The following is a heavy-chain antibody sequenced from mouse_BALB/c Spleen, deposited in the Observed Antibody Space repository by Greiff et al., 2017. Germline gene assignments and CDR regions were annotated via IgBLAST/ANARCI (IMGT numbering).Heavy chain of an antibody. CDR3: ARSDYRYLYAMDY. D-gene: IGHD2-14*01. Sequence: VHLVESGAELVRPGSSVKISCKASGYAFSSYWMNWVKQRPGQGLEWIGQIYPGDGDTNYNGKFKGKATLTADKSSSTDYMQLSSLTSEDSAVYFCARSDYRYLYAMDYWGQGTSVTVSS. CDR1: GYAFSSYW. CDR2: IYPGDGDT. J-gene: IGHJ4*01. V-gene: IGHV1-80*01.